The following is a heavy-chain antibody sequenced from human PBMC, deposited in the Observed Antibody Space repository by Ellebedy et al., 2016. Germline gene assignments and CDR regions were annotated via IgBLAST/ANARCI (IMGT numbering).Heavy chain of an antibody. V-gene: IGHV1-2*02. CDR3: ARAGGSSGWYDY. J-gene: IGHJ4*02. CDR2: INPNSGGT. D-gene: IGHD6-19*01. CDR1: GYTLTDLS. Sequence: ASVKVSXKVSGYTLTDLSMHWVRQAPGKGLEWMGWINPNSGGTNYAQKFQGRVTMTRDTSISTAYMELSRLRSDDTAVYYCARAGGSSGWYDYWGQGTLVTVSS.